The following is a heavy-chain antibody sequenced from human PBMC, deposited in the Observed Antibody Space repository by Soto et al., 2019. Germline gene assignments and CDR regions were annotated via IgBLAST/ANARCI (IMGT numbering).Heavy chain of an antibody. CDR1: GYTFTIYD. CDR2: MNPNSGNT. J-gene: IGHJ4*02. D-gene: IGHD5-18*01. CDR3: ARLLGYSYGYNY. Sequence: GASVKVSCKASGYTFTIYDINWVRQATGQGLEWMGWMNPNSGNTGYAQKFQGRVTMTRNTSISTAYMELSSLRSEDTAVYYCARLLGYSYGYNYWGQGTLVTVSS. V-gene: IGHV1-8*01.